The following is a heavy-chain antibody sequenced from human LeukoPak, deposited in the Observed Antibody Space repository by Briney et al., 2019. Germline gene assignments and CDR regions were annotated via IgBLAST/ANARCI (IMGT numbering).Heavy chain of an antibody. J-gene: IGHJ4*02. D-gene: IGHD5-12*01. CDR2: IYPGDSDT. CDR1: GYSFTSYW. CDR3: ARSVSPWQTDFGY. Sequence: GESLKISCKGSGYSFTSYWVGWVRQMPGKGLEWMGIIYPGDSDTRYSPSFQGQVTISADKSICTAYLQWSSLKASDTAMYYCARSVSPWQTDFGYWGQGTLVTVSS. V-gene: IGHV5-51*01.